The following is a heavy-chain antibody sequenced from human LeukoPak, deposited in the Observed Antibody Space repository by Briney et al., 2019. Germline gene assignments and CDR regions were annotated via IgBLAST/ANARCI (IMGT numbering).Heavy chain of an antibody. D-gene: IGHD3-3*01. CDR3: ARLSPRDYDFWSAVPTYDY. J-gene: IGHJ4*02. CDR1: GGSISSSSYY. V-gene: IGHV4-39*01. CDR2: IYYSGST. Sequence: ASETLSLTCTVSGGSISSSSYYWGWIRQPPGKGLEWIGSIYYSGSTYYNPSLKSRVTISVDTSKNQFSLKLSSVTAADTAVYYCARLSPRDYDFWSAVPTYDYWGQGTLVTVSS.